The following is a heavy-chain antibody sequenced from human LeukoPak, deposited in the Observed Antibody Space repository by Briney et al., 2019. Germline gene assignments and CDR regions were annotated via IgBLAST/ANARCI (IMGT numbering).Heavy chain of an antibody. CDR3: ARDRKYSSSSARVGFGY. CDR2: IYYSGST. D-gene: IGHD6-6*01. CDR1: GGSISSSSYY. Sequence: SETLSLTCTVSGGSISSSSYYWGWIRQPPGKGLEWIGSIYYSGSTYYNPSLKSRVTISVDTSKNQFSLKLSSVTAADTAVYYCARDRKYSSSSARVGFGYWGQGTLVTVSS. V-gene: IGHV4-39*07. J-gene: IGHJ4*02.